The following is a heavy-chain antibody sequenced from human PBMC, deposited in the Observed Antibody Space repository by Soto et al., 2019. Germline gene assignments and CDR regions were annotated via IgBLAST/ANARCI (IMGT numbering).Heavy chain of an antibody. CDR2: ISSSGSTI. Sequence: EVQLVESGGGLVQPGGSLRLSCAASGFTFSSYEMNWVRQAPGKGLEWVSYISSSGSTIYYADCVQGRFTISRDNAKNSLYRQPNSLRAEDTAVYYCASLSFAGYYYDSSGSPLTDWGQVNLVTVSS. CDR1: GFTFSSYE. CDR3: ASLSFAGYYYDSSGSPLTD. D-gene: IGHD3-22*01. V-gene: IGHV3-48*03. J-gene: IGHJ4*02.